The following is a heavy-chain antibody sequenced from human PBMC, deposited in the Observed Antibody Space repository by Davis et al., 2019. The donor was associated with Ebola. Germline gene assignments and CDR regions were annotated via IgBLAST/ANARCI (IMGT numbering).Heavy chain of an antibody. D-gene: IGHD5-24*01. Sequence: GESLKISCKGSGYTFTSYWIGWVRQMPGKGLEWMGIIYPGDSDTRYSPSFQGQVTISADKSINTAYLQWSSLKASDTAIYYCARGTNGYNPGGYFDSWGQGTLVTVSS. J-gene: IGHJ4*02. CDR2: IYPGDSDT. CDR1: GYTFTSYW. CDR3: ARGTNGYNPGGYFDS. V-gene: IGHV5-51*01.